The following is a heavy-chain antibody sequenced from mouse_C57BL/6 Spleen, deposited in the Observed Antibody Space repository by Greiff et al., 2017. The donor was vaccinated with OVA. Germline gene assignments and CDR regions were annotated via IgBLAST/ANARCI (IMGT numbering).Heavy chain of an antibody. J-gene: IGHJ2*01. CDR3: AREGYNYFDY. V-gene: IGHV3-6*01. Sequence: EVKLVESGPGLVKPSQSLSLTCSVTGYSITSGYYWNWIRQFPGNKLEWMGYISYDGSNNYNPSLKNRISITRDTSKNQFFLKLNSVTTEDTATYYCAREGYNYFDYWGQGTTLTVSS. CDR2: ISYDGSN. CDR1: GYSITSGYY. D-gene: IGHD3-1*01.